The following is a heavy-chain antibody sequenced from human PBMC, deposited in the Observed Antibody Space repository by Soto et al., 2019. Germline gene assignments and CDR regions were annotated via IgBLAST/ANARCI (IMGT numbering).Heavy chain of an antibody. J-gene: IGHJ6*02. V-gene: IGHV4-59*01. CDR1: GGSISSYY. D-gene: IGHD3-3*01. Sequence: SETLSLTCTVSGGSISSYYWSWIRQPPGKGLEWIGYIYYSGSTNYNPSLKSRVTISVDTSKNQFSLKLSSVTAADTAVYYCARTPLEWTLDYYYYYGMDVWGQGTTVTVSS. CDR2: IYYSGST. CDR3: ARTPLEWTLDYYYYYGMDV.